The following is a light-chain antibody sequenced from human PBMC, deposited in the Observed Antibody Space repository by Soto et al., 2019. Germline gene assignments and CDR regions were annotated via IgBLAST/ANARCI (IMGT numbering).Light chain of an antibody. V-gene: IGLV1-40*01. CDR2: GNS. J-gene: IGLJ3*02. CDR3: QSYDSSLSGSL. Sequence: QAVVTQPPSVSGAPGQRVTISCTGSSSNIGAGYDVHWYQQLPGTAPKLLIYGNSNRPSGVPDRFSGSKSGTSASLAITGLQAEDDADYYCQSYDSSLSGSLFGGGTKVTVL. CDR1: SSNIGAGYD.